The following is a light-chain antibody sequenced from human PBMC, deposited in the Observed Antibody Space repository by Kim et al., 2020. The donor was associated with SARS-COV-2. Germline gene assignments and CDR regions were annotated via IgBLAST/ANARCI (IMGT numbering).Light chain of an antibody. CDR2: KAS. J-gene: IGKJ1*01. CDR1: QSISSW. CDR3: QQYNNYRT. V-gene: IGKV1-5*03. Sequence: DIQMTQSPSTLSASVGDRVTITCRASQSISSWLAWYQQKPGKAPNLLIFKASSLASGVPSRFSGSGSRTEFTLTISSLQPDDFATYYCQQYNNYRTFGQGTKVDIK.